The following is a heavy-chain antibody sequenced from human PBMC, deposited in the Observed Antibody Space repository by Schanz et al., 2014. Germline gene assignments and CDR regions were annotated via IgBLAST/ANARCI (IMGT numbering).Heavy chain of an antibody. CDR2: IIPILGIA. Sequence: QAQLMQSGAEVKKPGASVRVSCKVSGYAFTTYGINWVRQAPGQGLEWMGRIIPILGIANYAQKFQGRVTITADRSTSTAYMELSSLRSEDTAVYYCARGYGDSPTDVWGEGTLVTVSS. D-gene: IGHD4-17*01. CDR1: GYAFTTYG. J-gene: IGHJ4*02. CDR3: ARGYGDSPTDV. V-gene: IGHV1-69*04.